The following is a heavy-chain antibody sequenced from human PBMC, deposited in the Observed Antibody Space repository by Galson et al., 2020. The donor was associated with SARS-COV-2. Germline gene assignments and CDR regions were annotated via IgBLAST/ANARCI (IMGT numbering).Heavy chain of an antibody. Sequence: GGSLRLSCAASGFTFSNFWLHWVRQAPGKGLMWVSRITSDGHSASYADSVRGRFTISRDNAKNTLYLQMNSLRAEDTAVYYCARALTNRAEYFQYWGQGTLLTVSS. CDR3: ARALTNRAEYFQY. J-gene: IGHJ1*01. D-gene: IGHD2-8*01. V-gene: IGHV3-74*01. CDR2: ITSDGHSA. CDR1: GFTFSNFW.